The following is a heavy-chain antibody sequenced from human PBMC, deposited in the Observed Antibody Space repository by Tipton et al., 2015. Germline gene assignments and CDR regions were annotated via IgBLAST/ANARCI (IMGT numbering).Heavy chain of an antibody. CDR1: GDSISSSNW. D-gene: IGHD3-3*01. CDR3: ATETRGLMEWSYFDA. J-gene: IGHJ4*02. Sequence: SLRLSCSVSGDSISSSNWWSWVRQPPGKGLEWIGEIHHGGSTNYNPSLKSRVTMSVDTSKNQVSLRLSSVTAADTAVYYCATETRGLMEWSYFDAWGQGTRVTVSS. V-gene: IGHV4-4*02. CDR2: IHHGGST.